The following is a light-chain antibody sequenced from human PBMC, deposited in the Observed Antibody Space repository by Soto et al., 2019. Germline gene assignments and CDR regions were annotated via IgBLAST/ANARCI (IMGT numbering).Light chain of an antibody. CDR3: QQRSSWPFT. V-gene: IGKV3-11*01. CDR1: QSIGNY. J-gene: IGKJ3*01. Sequence: EVVLTQSPATLSLSPGEGATLSCRASQSIGNYLAWYQQKPGQAPRLLIYATSNRATGIPARFSGSGSGTDVTLTISSLVPEDFAVYYYQQRSSWPFTFGPGTKVDIK. CDR2: ATS.